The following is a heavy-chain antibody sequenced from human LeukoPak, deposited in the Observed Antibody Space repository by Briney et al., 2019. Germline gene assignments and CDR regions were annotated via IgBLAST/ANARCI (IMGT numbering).Heavy chain of an antibody. D-gene: IGHD1-14*01. CDR3: ARARCHPCEEPHLNWFDP. CDR2: IIPIFGTA. Sequence: GASVKVSCKASGYTFTGYYMHWVRQAPGQGLEWMGGIIPIFGTANYAQKFQGRVTITADESTSTAYMELSSLRSEDTAVYYCARARCHPCEEPHLNWFDPWGQGTLVTVSS. CDR1: GYTFTGYY. V-gene: IGHV1-69*13. J-gene: IGHJ5*02.